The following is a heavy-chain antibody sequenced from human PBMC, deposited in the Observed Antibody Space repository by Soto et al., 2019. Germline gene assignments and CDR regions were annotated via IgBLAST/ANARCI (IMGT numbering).Heavy chain of an antibody. CDR2: VYHSGST. J-gene: IGHJ4*02. Sequence: SETLSLTCAVSGGSISTSNWWSWVRQPPGKGLEWIGEVYHSGSTNYNPSFKSRVAMSVDRSKNQFSLKLDSVTAADTAMYYCVRSVILSGGSYKGLIRLHYFDTWGPGTLVTVSS. V-gene: IGHV4-4*02. D-gene: IGHD3-3*01. CDR1: GGSISTSNW. CDR3: VRSVILSGGSYKGLIRLHYFDT.